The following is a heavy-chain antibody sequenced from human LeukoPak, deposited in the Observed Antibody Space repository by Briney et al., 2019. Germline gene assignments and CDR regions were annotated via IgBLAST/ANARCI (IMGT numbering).Heavy chain of an antibody. V-gene: IGHV1-2*02. CDR1: GYTFSGYF. Sequence: ASVKVSCKASGYTFSGYFMSWVRQAPGQGLEWMGWINPNSGGANYAQKFQGRVTMTRDTSISTAYVELSSLRSDDTAVYYCARADSAYDFRYWGQGTLVTVSS. CDR2: INPNSGGA. D-gene: IGHD5-12*01. CDR3: ARADSAYDFRY. J-gene: IGHJ4*02.